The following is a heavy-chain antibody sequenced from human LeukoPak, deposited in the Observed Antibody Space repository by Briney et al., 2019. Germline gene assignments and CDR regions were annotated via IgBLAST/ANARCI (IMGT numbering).Heavy chain of an antibody. D-gene: IGHD6-13*01. CDR3: ARHFDGISAAGGGLED. V-gene: IGHV5-51*01. Sequence: GESLKISCTGSGYSFITYWIAWVRQMPGKGLEWMGIIYPADSDIRYGSSFLGQVTISADRSINTAYLQWSSLEASDTAIYYCARHFDGISAAGGGLEDWGQGTLVTVSS. CDR1: GYSFITYW. CDR2: IYPADSDI. J-gene: IGHJ4*02.